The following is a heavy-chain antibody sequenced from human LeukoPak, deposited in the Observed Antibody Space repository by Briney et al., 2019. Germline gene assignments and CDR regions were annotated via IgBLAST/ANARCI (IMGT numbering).Heavy chain of an antibody. J-gene: IGHJ6*04. Sequence: SETLSLTCAVYGGSFSGYYWSWIRQPPGKGLEWIGEINHSGSTNYNPSLKSRVTISVDTSKNQFSLKLSSVTAADTAVYYCARGLRRGSGKKAYYYYGMDVWGKRTTVTVSS. CDR3: ARGLRRGSGKKAYYYYGMDV. CDR1: GGSFSGYY. D-gene: IGHD3-10*01. CDR2: INHSGST. V-gene: IGHV4-34*01.